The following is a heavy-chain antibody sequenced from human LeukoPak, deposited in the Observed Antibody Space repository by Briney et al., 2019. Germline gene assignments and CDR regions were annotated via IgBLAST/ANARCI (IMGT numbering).Heavy chain of an antibody. Sequence: GSLRLSCAASGFTFDDYGMSWVRQAPGKGLEWVSGINWNGGSTGYADSVKGRFTISRDNAKNSLYLQMNSLRAEDTALYYCARGCSRLVRALSVYWGQGTLVTVSS. J-gene: IGHJ4*02. CDR3: ARGCSRLVRALSVY. CDR2: INWNGGST. CDR1: GFTFDDYG. D-gene: IGHD6-19*01. V-gene: IGHV3-20*04.